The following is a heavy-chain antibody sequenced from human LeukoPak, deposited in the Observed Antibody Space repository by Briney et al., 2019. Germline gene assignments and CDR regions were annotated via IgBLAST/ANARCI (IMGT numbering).Heavy chain of an antibody. CDR2: IYPGDSDT. CDR1: GYSFTSYW. CDR3: ARPGVIGDTATPSGAFDI. D-gene: IGHD5-18*01. V-gene: IGHV5-51*01. Sequence: HGESLKISCKGSGYSFTSYWIGWVRQMPGKGLEWMGIIYPGDSDTRYSPSFQGQVTISADKSISTAYLQWSSLKASDTAMYYCARPGVIGDTATPSGAFDIWGQGTMVTVSS. J-gene: IGHJ3*02.